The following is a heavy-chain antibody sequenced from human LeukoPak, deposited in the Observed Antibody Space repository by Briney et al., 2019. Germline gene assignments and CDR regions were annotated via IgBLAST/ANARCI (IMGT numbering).Heavy chain of an antibody. V-gene: IGHV4-4*07. CDR2: IYTSGST. CDR1: GGSISSYY. J-gene: IGHJ4*02. Sequence: SETLSLTCTVSGGSISSYYWSWIRQPAGKGLEWIGRIYTSGSTNYNPSLKSRVTMPVDTSKNQFSLKLSSVTAADTAVYYCARDWHSSGWYDYLGQGTLVTVSS. CDR3: ARDWHSSGWYDY. D-gene: IGHD6-19*01.